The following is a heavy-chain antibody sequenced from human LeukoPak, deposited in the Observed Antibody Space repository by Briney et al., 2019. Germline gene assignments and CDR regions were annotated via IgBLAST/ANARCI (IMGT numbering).Heavy chain of an antibody. CDR1: GYSFTSYW. CDR3: ARQRITIFGVVSNDAFDI. V-gene: IGHV5-51*01. D-gene: IGHD3-3*01. Sequence: GESLKISCKGSGYSFTSYWIGWVRQMPGKGVEWMGIIYPGDSDTRYSPSFQGQVTISADKSISTAYLQWSSLKASDTAMYYCARQRITIFGVVSNDAFDIWGQGTMVTVSS. CDR2: IYPGDSDT. J-gene: IGHJ3*02.